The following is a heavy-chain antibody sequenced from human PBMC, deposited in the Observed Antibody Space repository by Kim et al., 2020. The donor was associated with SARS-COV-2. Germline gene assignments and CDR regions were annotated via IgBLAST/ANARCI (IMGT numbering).Heavy chain of an antibody. CDR1: GGSFSGYY. J-gene: IGHJ3*02. V-gene: IGHV4-34*01. Sequence: SETLSLTCAVYGGSFSGYYWSWIRQPPGKGLEWIGEINHSGSTNYNPSLKSRVTISVDTSKNQFSLKLSSVTAADTAVYYCARERHCSSTSCYHDAFDIWGQGTMVTVSS. CDR3: ARERHCSSTSCYHDAFDI. CDR2: INHSGST. D-gene: IGHD2-2*01.